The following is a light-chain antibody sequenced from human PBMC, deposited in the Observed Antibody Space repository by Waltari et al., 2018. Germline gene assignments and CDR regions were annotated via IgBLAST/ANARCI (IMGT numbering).Light chain of an antibody. CDR1: NSNVGNDY. CDR2: DDD. V-gene: IGLV1-51*01. J-gene: IGLJ1*01. CDR3: GTWDSSLSAGV. Sequence: QSVLTQPPSVSAAPGQKVTISCPGSNSNVGNDYDSWYQQLPGTAPKLPIYDDDNRPSGIPDRFSGSKSGTSATLAITGLQTGDEAEYYCGTWDSSLSAGVFGTGTKVTV.